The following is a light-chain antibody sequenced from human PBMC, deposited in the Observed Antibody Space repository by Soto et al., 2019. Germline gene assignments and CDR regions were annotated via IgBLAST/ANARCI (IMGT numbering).Light chain of an antibody. Sequence: QPVLTQSPSASASLGASVKLTCTLSSGHSSYAIAWHQQQPEKGPRYLMKLNSDGRHNMGDGIPDRFSGSSSGAERYLTISSLQSEDEADYYCQTWGTGIWVFGGGTQLTVL. J-gene: IGLJ3*02. V-gene: IGLV4-69*01. CDR3: QTWGTGIWV. CDR2: LNSDGRH. CDR1: SGHSSYA.